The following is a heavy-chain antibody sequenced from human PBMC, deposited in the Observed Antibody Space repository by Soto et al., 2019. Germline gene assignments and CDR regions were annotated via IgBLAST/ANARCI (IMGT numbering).Heavy chain of an antibody. D-gene: IGHD5-18*01. CDR1: GGSFSGYY. CDR2: INHSGST. CDR3: ARGGYSYGSPIAYYYYYYGMDV. V-gene: IGHV4-34*01. Sequence: TLSLTCAVYGGSFSGYYWSWIRQPPGEGLEWIGEINHSGSTNYNPSLKSRVTISVDTSKIQFSLKLSSVTAADTAVYYCARGGYSYGSPIAYYYYYYGMDVWGQGTTVTVSS. J-gene: IGHJ6*02.